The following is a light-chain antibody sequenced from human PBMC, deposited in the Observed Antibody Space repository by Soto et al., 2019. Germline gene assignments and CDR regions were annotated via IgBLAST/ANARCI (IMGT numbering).Light chain of an antibody. CDR3: QQYDNWPQYT. CDR1: RNIGGK. J-gene: IGKJ2*01. CDR2: AVS. V-gene: IGKV3-15*01. Sequence: EIVMTQSPATLSVPPGERATLFCRASRNIGGKLAWFQQKPGQAPTLLMYAVSTRAAGVPPRFSGSGSGTEFTLTISSLQSEDFAVYYCQQYDNWPQYTFGQGTKLENK.